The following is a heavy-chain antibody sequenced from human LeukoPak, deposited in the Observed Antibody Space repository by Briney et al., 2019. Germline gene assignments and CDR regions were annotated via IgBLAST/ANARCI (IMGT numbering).Heavy chain of an antibody. CDR2: IYYSGST. CDR3: ARQGASGWDNWFAP. J-gene: IGHJ5*02. Sequence: PSETLSLTCTVSGASISSTSYCWGWIRQPPGKGLEWIGSIYYSGSTYYNPSLKSRLTISVDTSKNQFSLKLSSVTAADTAVYYCARQGASGWDNWFAPWGQGTLVTVSS. CDR1: GASISSTSYC. V-gene: IGHV4-39*01. D-gene: IGHD6-19*01.